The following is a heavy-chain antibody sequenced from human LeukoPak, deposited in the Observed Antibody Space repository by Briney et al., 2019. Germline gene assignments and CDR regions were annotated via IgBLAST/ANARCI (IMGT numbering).Heavy chain of an antibody. V-gene: IGHV1-69*06. CDR3: ARDPEVGYYFDY. Sequence: ASVKVSCKASGGTFSSYAISWVRQAPGRGLEWMGGIIPIFGTANYAQKFQGRVTITADKSTSTAYMELSSLRSEDTAVYYCARDPEVGYYFDYWGQGTLVTVSS. CDR2: IIPIFGTA. D-gene: IGHD1-26*01. CDR1: GGTFSSYA. J-gene: IGHJ4*02.